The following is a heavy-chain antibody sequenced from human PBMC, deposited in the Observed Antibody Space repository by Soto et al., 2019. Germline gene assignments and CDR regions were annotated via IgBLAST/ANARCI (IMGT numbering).Heavy chain of an antibody. V-gene: IGHV1-2*02. CDR1: GYPVTAYY. CDR3: VGGGGVGVAGSAAFDM. Sequence: QLHLVQSGAVVKKPGASVTVSCSASGYPVTAYYMHWVRQAPGRGLEWMGGINPATGAAKYTQTLEGRGTQTRDTATNTGVGELGCLTSEDTAVLYCVGGGGVGVAGSAAFDMWGQGTLVTVSS. D-gene: IGHD3-3*01. CDR2: INPATGAA. J-gene: IGHJ3*02.